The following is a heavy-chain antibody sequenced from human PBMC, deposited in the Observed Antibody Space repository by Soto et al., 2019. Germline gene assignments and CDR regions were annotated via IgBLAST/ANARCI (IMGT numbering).Heavy chain of an antibody. CDR3: ATQSYYCGGDCYSTGYWYFDL. CDR1: GGSISSGDYY. V-gene: IGHV4-30-4*01. Sequence: SETLSLTCTVSGGSISSGDYYWSWIRQPPGKGLEWIGYIYYSGSTYYNPSLKSRVTISVDTSKNQFSLKLSSVTAADTAVYYCATQSYYCGGDCYSTGYWYFDLWGRGTLVTVSS. D-gene: IGHD2-21*02. J-gene: IGHJ2*01. CDR2: IYYSGST.